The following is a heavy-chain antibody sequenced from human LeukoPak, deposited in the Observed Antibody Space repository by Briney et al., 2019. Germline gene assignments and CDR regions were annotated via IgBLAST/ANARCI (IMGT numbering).Heavy chain of an antibody. Sequence: SVKVSCKASGGTFSSYAISWVRQAPGQGLEWMGGIIPIFGTANYAQKFQGRVTITTDESTSTAYMELSSLRSEDTAVYYCVAYCSGGSCYHTPPGWGQGTLVTVSS. CDR3: VAYCSGGSCYHTPPG. CDR2: IIPIFGTA. D-gene: IGHD2-15*01. V-gene: IGHV1-69*05. J-gene: IGHJ4*02. CDR1: GGTFSSYA.